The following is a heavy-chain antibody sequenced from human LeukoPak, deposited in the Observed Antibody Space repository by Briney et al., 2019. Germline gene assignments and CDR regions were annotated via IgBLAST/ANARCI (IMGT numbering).Heavy chain of an antibody. J-gene: IGHJ6*03. Sequence: ASVKVSCKASGYNFTDYYMHWVRQAPGQGLEWMGWINPNSGGTNYAQKFQGRVTMTRDTSISTAYMELSRLRSDDTAVYYCARDGGEWLVHYMDVWGKGTTVIVSS. CDR2: INPNSGGT. CDR3: ARDGGEWLVHYMDV. D-gene: IGHD3-3*01. CDR1: GYNFTDYY. V-gene: IGHV1-2*02.